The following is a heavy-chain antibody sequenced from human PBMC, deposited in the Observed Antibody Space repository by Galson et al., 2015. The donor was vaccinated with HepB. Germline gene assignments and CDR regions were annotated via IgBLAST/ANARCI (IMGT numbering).Heavy chain of an antibody. D-gene: IGHD3-22*01. CDR3: AHRIYDSSGERFDY. CDR2: IYWNDDK. J-gene: IGHJ4*02. CDR1: GFSLSTSGVG. Sequence: PALVKPTQTLTLTCTFSGFSLSTSGVGAGWIRQPPGKALEWLALIYWNDDKRYSPSLNSRLNITRDPSKNQVVLTMTNVDPVDTATYYCAHRIYDSSGERFDYWGQGTLVTVSS. V-gene: IGHV2-5*01.